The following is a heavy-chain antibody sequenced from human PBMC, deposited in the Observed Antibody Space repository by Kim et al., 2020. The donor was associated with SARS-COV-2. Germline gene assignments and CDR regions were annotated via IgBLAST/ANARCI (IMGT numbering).Heavy chain of an antibody. V-gene: IGHV1-2*02. Sequence: ASVKVSCKASGYTFTGYYMHWVRQAPGQGLEWMGWINPNSGGTNYAQKFQGRVTMTRDTSISTAYMELSRLRSDDTAVYYCARDLSHGGYCNRVGMCGMDVWGQGTTVTVSS. D-gene: IGHD2-15*01. CDR3: ARDLSHGGYCNRVGMCGMDV. J-gene: IGHJ6*02. CDR2: INPNSGGT. CDR1: GYTFTGYY.